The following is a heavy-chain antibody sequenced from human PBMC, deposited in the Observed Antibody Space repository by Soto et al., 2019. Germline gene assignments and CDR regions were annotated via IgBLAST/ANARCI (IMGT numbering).Heavy chain of an antibody. J-gene: IGHJ2*01. D-gene: IGHD6-19*01. CDR1: GGSFSGYY. CDR2: INHSGST. Sequence: QVQLQQWGAGLLKPSETLSLTCAVYGGSFSGYYWSWIRQPPGKGLEWIGEINHSGSTNYNPSLKSRVTISVDTSKNQFSLKLSSVTAADTAVYYCARITAGAGPVIWGRGTLVTVSS. CDR3: ARITAGAGPVI. V-gene: IGHV4-34*01.